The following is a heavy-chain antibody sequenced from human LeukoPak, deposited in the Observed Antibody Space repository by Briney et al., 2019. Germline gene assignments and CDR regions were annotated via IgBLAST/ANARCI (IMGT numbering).Heavy chain of an antibody. Sequence: GASVKVSCKASGYTFTSYDINWVRQATGQGLEWMGRMNPNSGNTGYAQKFQGRVTMTRNTSISTAYMELSSLRSEDTAVYYCATLTQTYDILTGPDAFDIWGQGTMVTVSS. CDR3: ATLTQTYDILTGPDAFDI. V-gene: IGHV1-8*01. CDR2: MNPNSGNT. D-gene: IGHD3-9*01. CDR1: GYTFTSYD. J-gene: IGHJ3*02.